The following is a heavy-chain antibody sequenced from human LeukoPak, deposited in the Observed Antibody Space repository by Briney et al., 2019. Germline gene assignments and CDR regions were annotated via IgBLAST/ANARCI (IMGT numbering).Heavy chain of an antibody. Sequence: GGPVRLSCAASGYTFSSYGMHWVREAPGRGLEGVSFIRYDGSNEYYADSVRGRFTISRDNSKNTLYLQMNSLRAEDTAVYYCAKDLRGSYWGQGTLVTVSS. CDR1: GYTFSSYG. CDR3: AKDLRGSY. J-gene: IGHJ4*02. CDR2: IRYDGSNE. V-gene: IGHV3-30*02. D-gene: IGHD3-10*01.